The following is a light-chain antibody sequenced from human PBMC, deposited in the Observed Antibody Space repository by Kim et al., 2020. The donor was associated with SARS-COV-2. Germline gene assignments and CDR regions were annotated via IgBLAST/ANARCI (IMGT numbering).Light chain of an antibody. CDR3: QQYDDWPPWT. Sequence: VSPGDRATLSCRASQSVGTNVAWYQQKPGQAPQLLIYGASTRAAGIPARFSGSGSGTEFTLTISSLQSEDLAVYSCQQYDDWPPWTFGQGTKVEIK. CDR2: GAS. J-gene: IGKJ1*01. V-gene: IGKV3-15*01. CDR1: QSVGTN.